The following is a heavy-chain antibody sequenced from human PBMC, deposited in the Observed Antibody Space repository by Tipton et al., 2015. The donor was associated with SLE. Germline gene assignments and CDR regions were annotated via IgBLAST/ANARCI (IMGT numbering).Heavy chain of an antibody. CDR2: VYYSGIT. J-gene: IGHJ4*02. D-gene: IGHD6-19*01. V-gene: IGHV4-39*07. Sequence: TLSLTCAVSGGSISSGDYSWSWIRQPPGKGLEWIGIVYYSGITYYNPSLQSRISMSVDTSKNQFSLKLNSVTAADSAVFFCARTPGSGWQYYFDYWGQGTLVTVSS. CDR3: ARTPGSGWQYYFDY. CDR1: GGSISSGDYS.